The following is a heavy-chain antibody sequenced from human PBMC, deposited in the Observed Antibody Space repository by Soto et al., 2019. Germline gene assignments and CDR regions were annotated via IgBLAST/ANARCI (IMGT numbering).Heavy chain of an antibody. J-gene: IGHJ4*02. CDR1: GDSISSGGYY. D-gene: IGHD3-22*01. V-gene: IGHV4-31*03. Sequence: SETLSLTCTVSGDSISSGGYYWSWIRQHPAKGLECVGYIYYSGTTYYNPSLESRVTISADTSENQFSLKVNSVTVADTAVYYCARTYYTGSSGPFDYWGPGALVTVSS. CDR2: IYYSGTT. CDR3: ARTYYTGSSGPFDY.